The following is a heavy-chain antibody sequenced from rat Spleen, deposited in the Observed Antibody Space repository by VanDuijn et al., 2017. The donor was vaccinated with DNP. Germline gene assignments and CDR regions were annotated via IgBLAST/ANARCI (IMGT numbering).Heavy chain of an antibody. J-gene: IGHJ3*01. V-gene: IGHV3-3*01. CDR2: INTAGST. D-gene: IGHD5-1*01. CDR3: ARDRTGTWFDY. CDR1: GYSITTSYR. Sequence: EVQLQESGPGLVKPSQPVSLTCSVTGYSITTSYRWNWIRKFPGNNLEWMGYINTAGSTNYNPSLKSRIPITRDTSKNQFFLQVNSVTTEDTATYYCARDRTGTWFDYWGQGTLVTVSS.